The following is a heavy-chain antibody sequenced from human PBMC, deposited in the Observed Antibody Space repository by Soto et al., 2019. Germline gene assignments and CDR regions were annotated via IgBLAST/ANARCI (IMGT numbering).Heavy chain of an antibody. CDR2: ISYDGSNK. CDR3: ARGSFGGYFEY. Sequence: QVQLVESGGGVVQPGRSLRLSCAASGFTFSTYAMHWVRQAPGKGLEWVTIISYDGSNKYFADSVKGRFTISRDNSKNTVYLQMNSLRPEDTAVYYCARGSFGGYFEYWGQGSLVPVSS. CDR1: GFTFSTYA. D-gene: IGHD3-16*01. J-gene: IGHJ4*02. V-gene: IGHV3-30*01.